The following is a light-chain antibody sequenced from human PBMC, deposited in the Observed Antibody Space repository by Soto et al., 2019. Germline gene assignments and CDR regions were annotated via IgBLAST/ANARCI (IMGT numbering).Light chain of an antibody. CDR3: QHYNSYSEA. J-gene: IGKJ1*01. CDR2: KAS. V-gene: IGKV1-5*03. CDR1: QTMSSW. Sequence: DIQMTQSPSTLSGSVGDRVTITCRASQTMSSWLAWYQQKPGKAPKLLIYKASTLKSGVPSRFGGSGSGTEFTLTISSLQPDDFATYYCQHYNSYSEAFGQGTKVDIK.